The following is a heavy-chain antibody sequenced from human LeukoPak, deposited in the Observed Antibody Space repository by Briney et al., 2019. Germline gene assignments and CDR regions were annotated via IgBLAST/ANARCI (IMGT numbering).Heavy chain of an antibody. CDR2: ISSSSSYI. D-gene: IGHD1-7*01. CDR1: GFTFSSYS. CDR3: ARDRTTPLDY. V-gene: IGHV3-21*01. Sequence: KAGGSLRLSCVASGFTFSSYSMNWVRQAPGKGLEWVSSISSSSSYIYYADSVKGRFTISRDNAKNSLYLQMNSLRAEDTAVYYCARDRTTPLDYWGQGTLVTVSS. J-gene: IGHJ4*02.